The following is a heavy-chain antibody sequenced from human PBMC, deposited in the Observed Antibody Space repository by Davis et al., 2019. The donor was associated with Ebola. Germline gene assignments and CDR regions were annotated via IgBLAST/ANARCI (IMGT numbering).Heavy chain of an antibody. D-gene: IGHD6-13*01. V-gene: IGHV3-30*07. J-gene: IGHJ4*02. CDR3: ARPRHSSSWYRWVFDY. Sequence: SVKGRFTISRDNSNNTLYLQMSSLRVEDTAVYYCARPRHSSSWYRWVFDYWGQGTLVTVSS.